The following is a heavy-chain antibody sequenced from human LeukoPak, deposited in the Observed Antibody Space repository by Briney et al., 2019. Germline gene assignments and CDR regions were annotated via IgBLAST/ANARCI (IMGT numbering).Heavy chain of an antibody. V-gene: IGHV1-2*02. Sequence: ASVKFSCKASGYTFTGYYMHWVRQAPGQGLEWMGWINPNSGDTNYAQKFQGRFTMTRDTSISTAYMELSRLTSDDTTVYYCARSVAATPCNWFDPWGQGTLVTVSS. D-gene: IGHD2-15*01. CDR1: GYTFTGYY. CDR3: ARSVAATPCNWFDP. J-gene: IGHJ5*02. CDR2: INPNSGDT.